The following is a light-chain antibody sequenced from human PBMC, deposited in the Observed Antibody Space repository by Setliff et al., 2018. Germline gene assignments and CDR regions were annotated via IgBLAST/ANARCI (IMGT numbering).Light chain of an antibody. J-gene: IGLJ2*01. V-gene: IGLV2-14*01. CDR1: SSDVGGYNY. Sequence: QSVLTQPASVSGSPGQSITISCTGTSSDVGGYNYVSWYQQHPGKAPKLMIYDVRKRPSGVSNRFSGSKSGNTASLTISGLQAEDEADYYFNSYTSSSTMLFGGGTKGTVL. CDR3: NSYTSSSTML. CDR2: DVR.